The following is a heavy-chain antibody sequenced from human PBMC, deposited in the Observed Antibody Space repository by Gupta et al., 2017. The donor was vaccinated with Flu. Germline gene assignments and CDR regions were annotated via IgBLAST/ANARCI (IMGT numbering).Heavy chain of an antibody. J-gene: IGHJ3*02. CDR2: INPNSGGT. Sequence: EWMGRINPNSGGTNYAQKFQGRVTMTRDTSISTAYMELSRLRSDDTAVYYCAREPSAITMIVVVPQPDAFDIWGQGTMVTVSS. D-gene: IGHD3-22*01. V-gene: IGHV1-2*06. CDR3: AREPSAITMIVVVPQPDAFDI.